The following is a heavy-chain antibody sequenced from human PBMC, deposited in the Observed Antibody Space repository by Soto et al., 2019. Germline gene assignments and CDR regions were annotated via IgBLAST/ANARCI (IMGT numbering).Heavy chain of an antibody. CDR3: ARGAAVIWLVF. CDR2: TYFRSTWYH. J-gene: IGHJ4*02. V-gene: IGHV6-1*01. CDR1: GDSVSGNSVT. Sequence: SQTLSLTCAISGDSVSGNSVTWNWIRQSPSRGLEWLGRTYFRSTWYHDYAVSVKSRIIINPDTSKNRFSLQLNSVTPEDTAVYFCARGAAVIWLVFWGVEILVTVSS. D-gene: IGHD6-13*01.